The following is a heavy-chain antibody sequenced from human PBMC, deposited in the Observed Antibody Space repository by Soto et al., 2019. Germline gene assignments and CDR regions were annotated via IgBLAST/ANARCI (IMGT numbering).Heavy chain of an antibody. J-gene: IGHJ6*02. CDR2: ISYDGSNK. V-gene: IGHV3-30*18. CDR3: AKGLGFWSGYLISRYYYGMDV. D-gene: IGHD3-3*01. Sequence: PGGSLRLSCAASGFTFSSYGMHWVRQAPGKGLGWVAVISYDGSNKYYADSVKGRFTISRDNSKNTLYLQMNSLRAEDTAVYYCAKGLGFWSGYLISRYYYGMDVWGQGTTVTVSS. CDR1: GFTFSSYG.